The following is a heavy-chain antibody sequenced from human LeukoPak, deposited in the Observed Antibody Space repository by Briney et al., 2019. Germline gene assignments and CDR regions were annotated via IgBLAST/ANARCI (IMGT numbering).Heavy chain of an antibody. V-gene: IGHV3-33*01. CDR3: ARDRGGDGYSGSDY. CDR1: GFTFSSFG. Sequence: SGGSLRLSCSASGFTFSSFGMHWVRQAPGKGLEWVTVIWYDGSKKYYADSVKGRFSISRDNGINTLYLQMNSLRDEDTATYYCARDRGGDGYSGSDYWGQGTLVTVSS. CDR2: IWYDGSKK. J-gene: IGHJ4*02. D-gene: IGHD5-24*01.